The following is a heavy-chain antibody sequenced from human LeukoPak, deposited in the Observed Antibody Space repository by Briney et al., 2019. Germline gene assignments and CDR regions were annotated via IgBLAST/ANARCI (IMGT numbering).Heavy chain of an antibody. CDR2: ISAYNGNT. CDR1: GFTFTSYD. Sequence: ASVNVSCKASGFTFTSYDISWVRQAPGQGREWMGWISAYNGNTNYAQNLQGRVTIPTDKYTRTAYTELRSLRSDATDAYYCARGFSGTYPGRFDYWGQGTLVTVSS. V-gene: IGHV1-18*01. J-gene: IGHJ4*02. D-gene: IGHD1-26*01. CDR3: ARGFSGTYPGRFDY.